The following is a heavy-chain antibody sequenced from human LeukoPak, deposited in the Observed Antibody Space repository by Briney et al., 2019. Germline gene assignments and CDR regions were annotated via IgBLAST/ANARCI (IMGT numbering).Heavy chain of an antibody. J-gene: IGHJ5*02. CDR2: IKEDGSEQ. CDR3: ARDPGAAAHENWFDP. V-gene: IGHV3-7*01. D-gene: IGHD6-13*01. CDR1: GFSFSSYW. Sequence: GGSLRLSCAASGFSFSSYWMTWVRQAPGKGLEWVANIKEDGSEQYYVESVKGRFTTSRDNAKNSLYLQMNNLRVEDTAVYYCARDPGAAAHENWFDPWGQGTPVTVSS.